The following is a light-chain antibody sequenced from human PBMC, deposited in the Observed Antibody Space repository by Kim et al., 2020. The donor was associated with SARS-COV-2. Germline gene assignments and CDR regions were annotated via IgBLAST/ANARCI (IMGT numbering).Light chain of an antibody. CDR3: NSRDSSGNHHWV. CDR1: SLRSYY. Sequence: LGQTVRSTCQGDSLRSYYASWYRQKPGQAPVLVIYGKNNRPSGIPDRFSGSSSGNTASLTIPGAQAEDEADYYCNSRDSSGNHHWVFGGGTQLTVL. V-gene: IGLV3-19*01. CDR2: GKN. J-gene: IGLJ3*02.